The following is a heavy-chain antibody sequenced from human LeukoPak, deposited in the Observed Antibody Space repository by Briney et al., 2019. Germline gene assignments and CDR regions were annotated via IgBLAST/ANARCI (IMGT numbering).Heavy chain of an antibody. CDR3: ARLDCSGGSCHLDY. CDR1: GGSIRSYF. CDR2: SYYSGST. Sequence: SETLSLTCTVSGGSIRSYFWSWIRQPPGKGLEWIGYSYYSGSTNYNPSLKSRVTISVDTSKSQFSLKLSSVTAADTALYYCARLDCSGGSCHLDYWGQGTLVTVSS. D-gene: IGHD2-15*01. V-gene: IGHV4-59*08. J-gene: IGHJ4*02.